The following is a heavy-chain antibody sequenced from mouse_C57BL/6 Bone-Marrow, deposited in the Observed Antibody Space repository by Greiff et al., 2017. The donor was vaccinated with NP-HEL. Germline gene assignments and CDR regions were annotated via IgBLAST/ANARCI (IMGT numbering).Heavy chain of an antibody. Sequence: QVQLQQPGAELVKPGASVKLSCKASGYTFTSYWMHWVKQRPGQGLEWIGMIHPNSGSTNYNEKFKSKATLTVDKSSSTAYMQLSSLTSEDSAVYYCARCRLRRRDAMDYWGQGTSVTVSS. V-gene: IGHV1-64*01. CDR2: IHPNSGST. CDR1: GYTFTSYW. D-gene: IGHD2-4*01. CDR3: ARCRLRRRDAMDY. J-gene: IGHJ4*01.